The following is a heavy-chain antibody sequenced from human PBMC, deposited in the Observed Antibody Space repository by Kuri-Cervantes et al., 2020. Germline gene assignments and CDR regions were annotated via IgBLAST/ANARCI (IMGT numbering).Heavy chain of an antibody. Sequence: ASVKVSCKASGYTFTSYAMHWVRQAPGQRLEWMGWINAGNGNTKYSQKFQGRVTITRDTSASTAYMELSSLRSEDTAVYYCARSVAAAFRLTNGMDVWGQGTTVPSP. CDR3: ARSVAAAFRLTNGMDV. D-gene: IGHD6-13*01. CDR1: GYTFTSYA. CDR2: INAGNGNT. V-gene: IGHV1-3*01. J-gene: IGHJ6*02.